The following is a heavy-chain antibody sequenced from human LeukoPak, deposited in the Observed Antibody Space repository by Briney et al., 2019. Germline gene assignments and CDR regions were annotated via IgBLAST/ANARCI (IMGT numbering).Heavy chain of an antibody. Sequence: GAPLKISCKGSGYSFTTYWISWVRQMPGKGLEWMGIIYPADSDTKYSPSFQGQVTISVDKSSNTAYLKWSSLQASDTARYYCARSYDSSGYYVGLDYWGQGTLVTVSS. CDR3: ARSYDSSGYYVGLDY. CDR2: IYPADSDT. CDR1: GYSFTTYW. V-gene: IGHV5-51*01. D-gene: IGHD3-22*01. J-gene: IGHJ4*02.